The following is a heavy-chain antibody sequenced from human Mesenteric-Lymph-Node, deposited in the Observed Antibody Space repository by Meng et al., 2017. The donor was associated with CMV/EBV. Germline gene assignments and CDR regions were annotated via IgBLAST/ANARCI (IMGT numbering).Heavy chain of an antibody. CDR1: GFTVSSNY. Sequence: GESLKISCAASGFTVSSNYMSWVRRAPGKGLERVSIIFPGGSMYYADSVKGRFTISRDSSKNTLYLQMNSLRAEDTAVYFCARDNPDYDDFWGGDPKWGQGTLVTVSS. J-gene: IGHJ4*02. CDR2: IFPGGSM. D-gene: IGHD3-3*01. CDR3: ARDNPDYDDFWGGDPK. V-gene: IGHV3-53*05.